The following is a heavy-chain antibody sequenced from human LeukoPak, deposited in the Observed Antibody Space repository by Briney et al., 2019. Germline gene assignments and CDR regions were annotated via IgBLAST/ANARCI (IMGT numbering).Heavy chain of an antibody. Sequence: SETLSLTCAVYGGSFSGYYWSWIRQPPGKGLEWIGEINHSGSTNYNPSLKSRVTISVDTSKNQFSLKLSSVTAADTAVYYCAKGSRYCSSTSCYTSSGLSVHYFDYWGQETPVTVSS. CDR3: AKGSRYCSSTSCYTSSGLSVHYFDY. J-gene: IGHJ4*02. CDR2: INHSGST. D-gene: IGHD2-2*02. CDR1: GGSFSGYY. V-gene: IGHV4-34*01.